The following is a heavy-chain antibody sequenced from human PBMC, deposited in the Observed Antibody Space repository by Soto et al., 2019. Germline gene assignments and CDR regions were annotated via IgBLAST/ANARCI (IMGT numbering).Heavy chain of an antibody. V-gene: IGHV3-49*03. CDR1: GFTFGDYA. CDR3: TTKYYGGYDNWFDP. D-gene: IGHD3-10*01. Sequence: GGSLRLSCTASGFTFGDYAMSWFRQAPGKGLEWVGFIRSKAYGGTTEYAASVKGRFTISRDDSKSIAYLQMNSLKTEDTAVYYCTTKYYGGYDNWFDPWGQGTLVTVSS. J-gene: IGHJ5*02. CDR2: IRSKAYGGTT.